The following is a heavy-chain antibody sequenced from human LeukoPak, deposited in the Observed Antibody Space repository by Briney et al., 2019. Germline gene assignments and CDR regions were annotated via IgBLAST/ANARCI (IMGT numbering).Heavy chain of an antibody. CDR2: INSDGSDT. CDR3: ARDADTSDYPSF. Sequence: GGSLRLSCAASGFTFSSYWMHWVRQAPGQGRVWVSRINSDGSDTKYADSVKGRFTISRDSAKNTLYLQMNSLRAEDTAVYYCARDADTSDYPSFWGQGTLVTVSS. J-gene: IGHJ1*01. CDR1: GFTFSSYW. V-gene: IGHV3-74*03. D-gene: IGHD3-22*01.